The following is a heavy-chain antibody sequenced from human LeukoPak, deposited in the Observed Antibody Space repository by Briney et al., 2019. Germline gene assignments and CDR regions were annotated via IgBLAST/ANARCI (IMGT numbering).Heavy chain of an antibody. CDR2: MNPNSGNT. J-gene: IGHJ4*02. CDR1: GYTFTSYD. D-gene: IGHD2-2*01. CDR3: ARGQGVPAAAYYFDY. V-gene: IGHV1-8*01. Sequence: GASVTVSCKASGYTFTSYDINWVRQATGQGLGWMGWMNPNSGNTGYAQKFQGRVTMTRNTSISTAYMELSSLRSEDTAVYYCARGQGVPAAAYYFDYWGQGTLVTVSP.